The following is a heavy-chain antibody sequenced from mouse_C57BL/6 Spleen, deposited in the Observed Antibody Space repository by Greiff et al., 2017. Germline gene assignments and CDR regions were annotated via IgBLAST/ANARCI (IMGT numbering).Heavy chain of an antibody. V-gene: IGHV5-6*01. D-gene: IGHD1-1*01. J-gene: IGHJ3*01. CDR1: GFTFSSYG. Sequence: EVMLVESGGDLVKPGGSLKLSCAASGFTFSSYGMSWVRQTPDKRLEWVATISSGGSYTYYPDSEKGRFTISRDNAKNTLYLQMSSLKSEDTAMYYCARHGSSSYWFAYWGQGTLVTVSA. CDR3: ARHGSSSYWFAY. CDR2: ISSGGSYT.